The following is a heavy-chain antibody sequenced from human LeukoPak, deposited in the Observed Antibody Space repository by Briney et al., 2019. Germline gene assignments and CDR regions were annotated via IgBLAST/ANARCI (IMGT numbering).Heavy chain of an antibody. J-gene: IGHJ4*02. D-gene: IGHD1-20*01. Sequence: GGSLRLSCAASGFTFSSYSMNWVRQAPGKGLEWVSSISSSSSYIYYADSVKGRFTISRDNAKNSLYLQMNSLRAEDTAVYYCARVVAYNWNYFDYWGQGTLVTVSS. CDR3: ARVVAYNWNYFDY. V-gene: IGHV3-21*01. CDR1: GFTFSSYS. CDR2: ISSSSSYI.